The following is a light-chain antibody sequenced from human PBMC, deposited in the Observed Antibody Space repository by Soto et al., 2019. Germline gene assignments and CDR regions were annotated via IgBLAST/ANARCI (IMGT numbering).Light chain of an antibody. CDR2: DVS. CDR3: SSYTTSNTRQIV. V-gene: IGLV2-14*03. J-gene: IGLJ1*01. Sequence: QSALTQPASGSGSPGQSITISCTGTSSDVGGYNYVSWYQHHPGKAPKLMIFDVSNRPSGVSNRFSGSKSGNTASLTISGLQPEDEADYYCSSYTTSNTRQIVFGTGTKLTAL. CDR1: SSDVGGYNY.